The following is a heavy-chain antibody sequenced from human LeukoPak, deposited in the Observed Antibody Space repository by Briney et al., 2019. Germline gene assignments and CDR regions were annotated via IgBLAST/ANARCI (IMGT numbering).Heavy chain of an antibody. CDR2: MNPNSGNT. CDR3: ARGPLITMVRGVIFYFDY. D-gene: IGHD3-10*01. Sequence: ASVKVSCKASGYTFTSYDINWVRQAAGRGLEWMGWMNPNSGNTGYAQKFQGRATITRNTSISTAYMELSSLRSEDTAVYYCARGPLITMVRGVIFYFDYWGQGTLVTVSS. J-gene: IGHJ4*02. CDR1: GYTFTSYD. V-gene: IGHV1-8*03.